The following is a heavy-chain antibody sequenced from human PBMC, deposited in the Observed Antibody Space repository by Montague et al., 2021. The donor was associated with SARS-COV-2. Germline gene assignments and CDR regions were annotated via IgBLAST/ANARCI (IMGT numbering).Heavy chain of an antibody. CDR1: GGSISNYN. Sequence: SETLSLTCTVSGGSISNYNWSWCGQPAGKGLEWSVRNYASGKTNYNPSLRNRVTMSVDTSKDQFSLKLSTVTAADTAVYYCARDRPRSYYYDSGTYTCGGYGMAVWGQGTTVAVSS. CDR3: ARDRPRSYYYDSGTYTCGGYGMAV. D-gene: IGHD3-10*01. J-gene: IGHJ6*02. V-gene: IGHV4-4*07. CDR2: NYASGKT.